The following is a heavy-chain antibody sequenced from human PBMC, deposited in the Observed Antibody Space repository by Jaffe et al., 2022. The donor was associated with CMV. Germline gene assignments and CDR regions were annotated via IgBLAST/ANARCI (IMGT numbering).Heavy chain of an antibody. CDR2: IYTSGST. CDR1: GGSISSYY. D-gene: IGHD6-19*01. V-gene: IGHV4-4*07. CDR3: ARDGERMRKYSSGWYWYYGMDV. J-gene: IGHJ6*02. Sequence: QVQLQESGPGLVKPSETLSLTCTVSGGSISSYYWSWIRQPAGKGLEWIGRIYTSGSTNYNPSLKSRVTMSVDTSKNQFSLKLSSVTAADTAVYYCARDGERMRKYSSGWYWYYGMDVWGQGTTVTVSS.